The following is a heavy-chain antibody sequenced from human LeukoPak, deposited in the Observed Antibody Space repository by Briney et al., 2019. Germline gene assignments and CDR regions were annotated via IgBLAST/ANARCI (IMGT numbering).Heavy chain of an antibody. D-gene: IGHD2-2*03. Sequence: GGSLRLSCAASGFTFTSYAMSWVRHAPGKGLGWVSAISGSGGSTYYADSVKGRFTISRDDSKNTLYLQMHSLRAEATAVYYCAKNGYCSSTSCPDPDYWGQGTLVTVSS. CDR3: AKNGYCSSTSCPDPDY. J-gene: IGHJ4*02. CDR2: ISGSGGST. V-gene: IGHV3-23*01. CDR1: GFTFTSYA.